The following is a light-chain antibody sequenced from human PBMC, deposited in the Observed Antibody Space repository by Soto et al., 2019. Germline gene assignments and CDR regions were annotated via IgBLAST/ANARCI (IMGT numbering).Light chain of an antibody. Sequence: DIQMTQSPSSLSASVGDRVTITCRASQDISSWLAWYQQKPEKAPKCLIYDASSLQSGVPSRFSGSESGTDFTLTISSLQSEDFAVYYCQQYNVWPLTFGGGTKVEFK. V-gene: IGKV1D-16*01. J-gene: IGKJ4*01. CDR2: DAS. CDR1: QDISSW. CDR3: QQYNVWPLT.